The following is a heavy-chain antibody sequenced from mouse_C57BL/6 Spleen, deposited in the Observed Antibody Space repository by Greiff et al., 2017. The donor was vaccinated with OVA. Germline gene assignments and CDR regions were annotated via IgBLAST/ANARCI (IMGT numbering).Heavy chain of an antibody. D-gene: IGHD2-2*01. CDR1: GFTFTDYY. CDR3: ARLGYGYDYFAY. CDR2: IRNKANGYTT. V-gene: IGHV7-3*01. Sequence: EVQGVESGGGLVQPGGSLSLSCAASGFTFTDYYMSWVRQPPGKALEWLGFIRNKANGYTTEYSAYVKGRFTISRDNSQSILYLQMHALRAEDSATYYCARLGYGYDYFAYWGQGTLVTVSA. J-gene: IGHJ3*01.